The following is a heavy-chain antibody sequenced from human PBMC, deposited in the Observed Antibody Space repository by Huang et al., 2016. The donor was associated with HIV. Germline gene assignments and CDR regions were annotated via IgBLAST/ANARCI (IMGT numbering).Heavy chain of an antibody. D-gene: IGHD3-10*01. V-gene: IGHV4-34*02. CDR1: GESFNNYY. J-gene: IGHJ6*02. CDR2: INDSGTA. Sequence: QVQLQQWGAGVLKPSETLSLTCAVYGESFNNYYWSWVRQLPGRRLEWIGEINDSGTANDTPSLKTRVTMSVDPSKKQFSLRLASVTAADTAVYYCARVPTPSYYDPWNISPAHEDVYYYNMDVWGQGTTVIVSS. CDR3: ARVPTPSYYDPWNISPAHEDVYYYNMDV.